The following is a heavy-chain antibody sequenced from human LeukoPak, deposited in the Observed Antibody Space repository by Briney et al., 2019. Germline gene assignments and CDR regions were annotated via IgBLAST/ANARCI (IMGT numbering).Heavy chain of an antibody. Sequence: PGGSLRLSCAGSGFTFVTSWMAWVRQAPGRGLKWEANINPDGSHKDHVDSVKGRFTISRDNAQKSVYLQMNSLRAEDTAVYYCARDPLNGALDYWGQGVLVTVSS. D-gene: IGHD2-8*01. V-gene: IGHV3-7*01. CDR1: GFTFVTSW. CDR2: INPDGSHK. CDR3: ARDPLNGALDY. J-gene: IGHJ4*02.